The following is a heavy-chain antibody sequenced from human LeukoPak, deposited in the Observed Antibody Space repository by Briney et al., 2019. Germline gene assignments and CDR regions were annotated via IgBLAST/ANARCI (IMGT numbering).Heavy chain of an antibody. D-gene: IGHD3-3*01. CDR2: ISAYNGNT. Sequence: ASVKVSCKASGYTFTSYGITWVRQAPGQGLEWMGWISAYNGNTNYAQKFQGRVTITADKSTSTAYMELSSLRSEDTAVYYCARDHGAITIFGVVIMVPDAFDIWGQGTMVTVSS. CDR3: ARDHGAITIFGVVIMVPDAFDI. CDR1: GYTFTSYG. J-gene: IGHJ3*02. V-gene: IGHV1-18*01.